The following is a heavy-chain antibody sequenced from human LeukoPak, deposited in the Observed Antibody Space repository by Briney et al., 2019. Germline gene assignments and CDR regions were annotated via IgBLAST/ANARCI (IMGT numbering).Heavy chain of an antibody. CDR3: ARGTYDFWSGYNYYFDY. D-gene: IGHD3-3*01. V-gene: IGHV4-39*07. CDR1: GGSISSSSYY. J-gene: IGHJ4*02. Sequence: SETLSLTCTVSGGSISSSSYYWGWIRQPPGKGLEWSGSIYYSGSTYYNPSLKSRVTISVDTSKNQFSLKLSSVTAADTAVYYCARGTYDFWSGYNYYFDYWGQGTLVTVSS. CDR2: IYYSGST.